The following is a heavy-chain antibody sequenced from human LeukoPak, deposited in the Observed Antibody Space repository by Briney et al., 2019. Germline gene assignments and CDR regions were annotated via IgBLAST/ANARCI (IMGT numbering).Heavy chain of an antibody. D-gene: IGHD3-22*01. V-gene: IGHV3-23*01. CDR2: ISGSGGST. J-gene: IGHJ4*02. CDR1: GFTFSSYA. CDR3: AKGSDSAAYSTLDS. Sequence: HPGGSLRLSCAASGFTFSSYAMTWVRQAPGKGLEWVSGISGSGGSTYYADSVEGRFTISRDNSKNTLSLQMNSLRAEDTALYYCAKGSDSAAYSTLDSWGQGTLVTVSS.